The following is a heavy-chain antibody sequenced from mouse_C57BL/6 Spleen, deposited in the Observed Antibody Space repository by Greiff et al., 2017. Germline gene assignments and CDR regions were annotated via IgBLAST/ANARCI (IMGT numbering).Heavy chain of an antibody. Sequence: EVQRVESGPGLVKPSQSLSLTCSVTGYSITSGYYWNWIRQFPGNKLEWMGYISYDGSNNYNPSLKNRISITRDTSKNQFFLKLNSVTTEDTATYYCARGRGLNFDYWGQGTTLTVSS. CDR1: GYSITSGYY. CDR2: ISYDGSN. V-gene: IGHV3-6*01. CDR3: ARGRGLNFDY. J-gene: IGHJ2*01.